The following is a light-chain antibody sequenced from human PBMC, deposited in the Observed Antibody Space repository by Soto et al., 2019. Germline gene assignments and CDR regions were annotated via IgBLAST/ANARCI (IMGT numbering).Light chain of an antibody. CDR3: QQCYWHCT. CDR1: QSIGTC. J-gene: IGKJ1*01. CDR2: DAT. Sequence: DLQVTQSPSTLPASVGVRVTITCRASQSIGTCLAWYQQNPGNAPTLLISDATTLESRVPSRFGGSGSGTEVTLSISNLQPDDFATYYCQQCYWHCTFTQVTKVEVK. V-gene: IGKV1-5*01.